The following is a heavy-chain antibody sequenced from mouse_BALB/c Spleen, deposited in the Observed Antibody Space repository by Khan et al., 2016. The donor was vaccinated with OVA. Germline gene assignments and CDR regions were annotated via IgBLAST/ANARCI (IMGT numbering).Heavy chain of an antibody. J-gene: IGHJ3*01. CDR1: GYTFTDYA. CDR3: ERGGRLAY. V-gene: IGHV1S137*01. D-gene: IGHD3-3*01. Sequence: QVQLKQSGPELVRPGVSVKISCKGSGYTFTDYAMHWVQQRHAKSLEWIGVISTYYGHTDYNQMFKGKATMTVDKSSSTAYMELARLTSEDSAIFYYERGGRLAYWGQGTLVTVSA. CDR2: ISTYYGHT.